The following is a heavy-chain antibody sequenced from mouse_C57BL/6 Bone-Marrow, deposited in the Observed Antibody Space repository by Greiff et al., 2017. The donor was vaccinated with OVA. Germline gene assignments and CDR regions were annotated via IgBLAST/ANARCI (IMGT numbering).Heavy chain of an antibody. J-gene: IGHJ1*03. CDR1: GFSLTSYG. D-gene: IGHD2-3*01. Sequence: VKVEESGPGLVQPSQSLSITCTVSGFSLTSYGVHWVRQSPGKGLEWLGVIWRGGSTDYNAAFMSRLSITKDNSKSQVFFKMNSLQADDTAIYYCAKNYDGYPHWYFDVWGTGTTVTVSS. CDR3: AKNYDGYPHWYFDV. V-gene: IGHV2-5*01. CDR2: IWRGGST.